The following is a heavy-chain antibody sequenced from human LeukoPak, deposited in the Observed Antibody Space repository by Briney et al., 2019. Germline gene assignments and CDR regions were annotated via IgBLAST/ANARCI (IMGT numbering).Heavy chain of an antibody. Sequence: SVKVSCKASGGTVSRYEISWVRQAPGQGLEWMGGIIPMFGIANYAQKFQGRVTITADESTSTAYMELSSLRSEDTAVYYCAIDRPYTGCWRGFDYWGQGTLVTVSS. J-gene: IGHJ4*02. CDR2: IIPMFGIA. V-gene: IGHV1-69*01. CDR1: GGTVSRYE. CDR3: AIDRPYTGCWRGFDY. D-gene: IGHD5-18*01.